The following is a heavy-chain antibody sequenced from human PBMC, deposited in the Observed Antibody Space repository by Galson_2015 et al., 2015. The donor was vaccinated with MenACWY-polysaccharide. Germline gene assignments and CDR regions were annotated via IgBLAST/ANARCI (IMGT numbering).Heavy chain of an antibody. CDR1: GVTFSNYG. CDR2: ISYDGGTK. D-gene: IGHD1-1*01. CDR3: ARDVETKGGRTDY. Sequence: SLRLSCAASGVTFSNYGMHWVRQAPGKGLEWVAVISYDGGTKYYADSVKGRFTISRDNARKSLYLQMSSLGDEDTAVYYCARDVETKGGRTDYWGQGTLVTVSS. J-gene: IGHJ4*02. V-gene: IGHV3-30*03.